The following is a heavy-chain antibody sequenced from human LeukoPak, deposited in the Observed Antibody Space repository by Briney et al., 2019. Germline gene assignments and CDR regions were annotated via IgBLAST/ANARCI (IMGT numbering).Heavy chain of an antibody. Sequence: PSETLSLTCTVSGDSISSGGYYWSWIRQSPGKGLEWIGYIYHSGNTYYNPSLKSRVTISVDTSKNQFSLKLSSVTAADTAVYYCARGQYHYDSSGTFDYWGQGTLVTVSS. V-gene: IGHV4-30-2*06. D-gene: IGHD3-22*01. CDR1: GDSISSGGYY. J-gene: IGHJ4*02. CDR2: IYHSGNT. CDR3: ARGQYHYDSSGTFDY.